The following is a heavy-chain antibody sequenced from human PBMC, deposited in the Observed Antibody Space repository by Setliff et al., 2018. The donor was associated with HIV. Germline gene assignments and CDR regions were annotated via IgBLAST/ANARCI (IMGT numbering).Heavy chain of an antibody. CDR3: ARAINKAFDI. CDR2: MYISGST. CDR1: GGSISNYY. Sequence: PSETLSLTCTVSGGSISNYYWSWIRQPPGKGLEWVGHMYISGSTTYNPSLKSRVTLSVDTSRNQFSLNLSSVTAADTAVYYCARAINKAFDIWGQGTMVTVSS. V-gene: IGHV4-4*08. J-gene: IGHJ3*02.